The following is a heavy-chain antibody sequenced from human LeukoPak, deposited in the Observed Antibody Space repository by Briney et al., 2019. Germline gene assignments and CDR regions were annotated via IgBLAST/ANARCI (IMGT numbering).Heavy chain of an antibody. V-gene: IGHV4-4*07. CDR3: ARDVSFEQLGNWFDP. Sequence: SETLSLTCTVSGGSISSYYWSWIRQPAGKGLEWIGRIYTSGSTNHNPSLKSLVTMSVDTSKNQFSLKLSSVTAADTAVYYCARDVSFEQLGNWFDPWGQGTLVTVSS. CDR2: IYTSGST. D-gene: IGHD6-13*01. CDR1: GGSISSYY. J-gene: IGHJ5*02.